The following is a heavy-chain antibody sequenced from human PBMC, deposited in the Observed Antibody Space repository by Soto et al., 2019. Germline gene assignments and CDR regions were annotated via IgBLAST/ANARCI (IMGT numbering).Heavy chain of an antibody. CDR3: ARGRHIVVVTAIYGMDV. CDR1: GGTFSSYA. V-gene: IGHV1-69*12. Sequence: QVQLVQSGAEVKKPGSSVKVSCKASGGTFSSYAISWLRQAPGQGLEWMGGIIPIFGTANYAQKFQGRVTINADESTSTAYMEMSILRSEDTSVYYFARGRHIVVVTAIYGMDVWGQGTKVTV. D-gene: IGHD2-21*02. CDR2: IIPIFGTA. J-gene: IGHJ6*02.